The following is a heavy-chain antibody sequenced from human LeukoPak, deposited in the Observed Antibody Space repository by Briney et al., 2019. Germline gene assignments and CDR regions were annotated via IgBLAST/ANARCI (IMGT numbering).Heavy chain of an antibody. CDR1: GGSISSGSYY. CDR2: IYTSGST. D-gene: IGHD6-19*01. V-gene: IGHV4-61*02. CDR3: AASGVLVAGYPFDY. Sequence: PSETLSLTCTVSGGSISSGSYYWSWIRQPAGKGLKWIGRIYTSGSTNYNPSLKSRVTISVDTSKNQFSLKLSSVTAADTAVYYCAASGVLVAGYPFDYWGQGTLVTVSS. J-gene: IGHJ4*02.